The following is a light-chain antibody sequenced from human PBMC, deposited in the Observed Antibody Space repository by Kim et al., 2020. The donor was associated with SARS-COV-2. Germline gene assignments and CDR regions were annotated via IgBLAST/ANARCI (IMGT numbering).Light chain of an antibody. CDR3: QQSYRTPYT. Sequence: DMQMTQSPSSLSASVGDRVTLTCRASQSISIFLNWYQQKPGRAPKVLIYAASSLQSGVPSRLSGSGSGTYFTLTISSLQPEDFATYYCQQSYRTPYTFGQGTKVDIK. CDR2: AAS. V-gene: IGKV1-39*01. CDR1: QSISIF. J-gene: IGKJ2*01.